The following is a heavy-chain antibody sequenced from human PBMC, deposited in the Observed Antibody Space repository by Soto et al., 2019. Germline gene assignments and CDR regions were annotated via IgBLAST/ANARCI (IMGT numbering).Heavy chain of an antibody. CDR2: INAGNGNT. CDR3: VRDRRLAARPCGWFDP. J-gene: IGHJ5*02. V-gene: IGHV1-3*01. D-gene: IGHD6-6*01. Sequence: GASVKVSCKASGYTFTSYAMHWVRQAPGQRLEWMGWINAGNGNTKYSQKFQGRVTITRDTSASTAYMELSSLRSEDTAVYHCVRDRRLAARPCGWFDPWGQGTLVTVSS. CDR1: GYTFTSYA.